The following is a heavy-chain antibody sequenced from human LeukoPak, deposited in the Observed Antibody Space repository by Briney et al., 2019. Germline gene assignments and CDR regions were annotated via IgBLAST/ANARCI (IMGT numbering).Heavy chain of an antibody. V-gene: IGHV3-30*03. Sequence: PGRSLRLSCAASGFIFSDYGMHWVRQAPGKGLEWVAVISYDGTVKYYADSVKGRFTISRDNSKNTLYLQMNSLRAEDTAVYYCARDPGGEGATITRKRQSLPGYFDYWGQGTLVTVSS. CDR2: ISYDGTVK. CDR1: GFIFSDYG. D-gene: IGHD5-12*01. CDR3: ARDPGGEGATITRKRQSLPGYFDY. J-gene: IGHJ4*02.